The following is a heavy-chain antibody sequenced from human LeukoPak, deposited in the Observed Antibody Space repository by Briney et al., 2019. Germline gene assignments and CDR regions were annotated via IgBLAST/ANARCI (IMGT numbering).Heavy chain of an antibody. CDR1: GFTFSSYS. V-gene: IGHV3-21*01. Sequence: GGSLRLSCAASGFTFSSYSMTWVRQAPGKGLEWVSSFSSSTSYTFFADSLKGRFTISRDNAKNSLYLQMNSLRAEDTAVYYCVVEMATISIDYWGQGTLVTVSS. J-gene: IGHJ4*02. CDR3: VVEMATISIDY. D-gene: IGHD5-24*01. CDR2: FSSSTSYT.